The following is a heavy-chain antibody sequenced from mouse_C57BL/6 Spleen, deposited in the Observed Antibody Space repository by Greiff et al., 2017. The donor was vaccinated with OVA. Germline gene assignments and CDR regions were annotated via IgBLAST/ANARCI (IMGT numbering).Heavy chain of an antibody. J-gene: IGHJ1*03. D-gene: IGHD2-1*01. CDR1: GYSFTGYY. CDR3: ARWGGNYEGYFDV. V-gene: IGHV1-42*01. Sequence: VQLQQSGPELVKPGASVKISCKASGYSFTGYYMNWVKQSPEKSLEWIGEINPSTGGTTYNQKFKAKATLTVDKSSSTAYMQLKSLTSEDSAVYYCARWGGNYEGYFDVWGTGTTVTVSS. CDR2: INPSTGGT.